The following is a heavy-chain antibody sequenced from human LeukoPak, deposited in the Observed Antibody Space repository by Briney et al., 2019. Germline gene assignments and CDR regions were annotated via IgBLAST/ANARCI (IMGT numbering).Heavy chain of an antibody. CDR3: ARDNYYHYDY. CDR1: GYTFTTYG. Sequence: GASVKVSCKASGYTFTTYGVNWVRQAPGQGLEWMGWVNTNTGNPTYAQGFTGRFVFSLDTSVSTAYLQISSLKAEDTAVYYCARDNYYHYDYWGQGTLVTVSS. V-gene: IGHV7-4-1*02. CDR2: VNTNTGNP. D-gene: IGHD3-10*01. J-gene: IGHJ4*02.